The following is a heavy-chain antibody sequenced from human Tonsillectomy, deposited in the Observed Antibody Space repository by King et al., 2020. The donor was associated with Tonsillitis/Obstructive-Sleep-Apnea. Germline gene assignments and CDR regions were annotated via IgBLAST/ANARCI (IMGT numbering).Heavy chain of an antibody. CDR3: TTEALPSWKGGY. V-gene: IGHV3-15*01. Sequence: VQLVESGGDLVKPGGSLRLSCVASGFTFSDAWMSWVRLAPGKGLEWLGRIKSESHGGTTEYTEPVKDRFTISRDDSENTEYLRMNSLKTEDTAVYYCTTEALPSWKGGYWGQGTPVTVSS. J-gene: IGHJ1*01. D-gene: IGHD1-1*01. CDR1: GFTFSDAW. CDR2: IKSESHGGTT.